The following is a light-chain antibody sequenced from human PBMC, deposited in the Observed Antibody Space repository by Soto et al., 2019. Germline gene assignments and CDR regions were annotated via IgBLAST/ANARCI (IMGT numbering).Light chain of an antibody. J-gene: IGLJ1*01. CDR2: EVS. V-gene: IGLV2-8*01. Sequence: QSALTQPPSASGSPGQSVTISCTGTSSDVGGYKYVSWYQQHPGKAPKLMISEVSKRPSGVPDRFSGSKSGNTASLTVSGLQAEDEADYYCNSYAGSNVYVFGTGTKVTVL. CDR3: NSYAGSNVYV. CDR1: SSDVGGYKY.